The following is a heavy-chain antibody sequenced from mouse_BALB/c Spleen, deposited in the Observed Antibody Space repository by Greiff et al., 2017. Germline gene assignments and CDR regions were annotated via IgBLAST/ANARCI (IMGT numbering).Heavy chain of an antibody. CDR3: ARRDGNYAY. CDR2: ISSGGSYT. D-gene: IGHD2-1*01. Sequence: EVKVVESGGGLVKPGGSLKLSCAASGFTFSSYAMSWVRQSPEKRLEWVAEISSGGSYTYYPDTVTGRFTISRDNAKNTLYLEMSSLRSEDTAMYYCARRDGNYAYWGQGTLVTVSA. J-gene: IGHJ3*01. V-gene: IGHV5-9-4*01. CDR1: GFTFSSYA.